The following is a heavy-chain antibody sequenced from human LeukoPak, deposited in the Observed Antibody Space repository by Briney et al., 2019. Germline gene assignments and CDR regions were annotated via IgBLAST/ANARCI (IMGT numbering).Heavy chain of an antibody. Sequence: APVKVSCKASGYTFSCCSLHWLQQAPGQGLERMRWITLYNGNTNYAKKFQGRVTITRDMSLRTAYIELSSLRSEDSAVYYWVTYYDFWRALLTLDYWGQGTLVTVSS. V-gene: IGHV1-68*01. J-gene: IGHJ4*02. CDR1: GYTFSCCS. CDR2: ITLYNGNT. CDR3: VTYYDFWRALLTLDY. D-gene: IGHD3-3*01.